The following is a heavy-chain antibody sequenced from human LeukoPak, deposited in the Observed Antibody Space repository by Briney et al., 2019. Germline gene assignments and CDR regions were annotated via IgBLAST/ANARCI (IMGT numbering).Heavy chain of an antibody. CDR2: INRDGSER. J-gene: IGHJ6*02. CDR3: SRRNAMDV. Sequence: GGSLRLSCAASGFTFSNYSMTWVRQAPGKGLEWVANINRDGSERYYVDSVKGRFTISRDDAKSSLYLQMNSLRAEDTAVYYCSRRNAMDVWGQATTVIV. V-gene: IGHV3-7*03. CDR1: GFTFSNYS.